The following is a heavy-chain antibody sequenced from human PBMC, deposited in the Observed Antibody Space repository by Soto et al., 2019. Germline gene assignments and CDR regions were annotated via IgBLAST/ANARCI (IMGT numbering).Heavy chain of an antibody. CDR1: GGSISSGDYY. V-gene: IGHV4-30-4*01. D-gene: IGHD2-21*02. Sequence: SETLSLTCTVSGGSISSGDYYWSWIRQPPGKGLEWIGYIYYSGSTYYNPSLKSRVTISVDTPKNQFSLKLSSVTAADTAVYYCAREPAVLAYCGGDCYSPSDYWGQGTLVTVSS. J-gene: IGHJ4*02. CDR2: IYYSGST. CDR3: AREPAVLAYCGGDCYSPSDY.